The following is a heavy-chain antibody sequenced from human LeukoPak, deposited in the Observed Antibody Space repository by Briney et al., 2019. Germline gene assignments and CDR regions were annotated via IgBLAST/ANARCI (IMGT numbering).Heavy chain of an antibody. CDR1: GFTFSSYA. CDR3: AKDTSGSPYYDFWSGYEDY. CDR2: ISGSGGST. J-gene: IGHJ4*02. Sequence: GGSLRLSCAASGFTFSSYAMSWVRQAPGKGLEWVSAISGSGGSTYYADSVKGRFTISRDNSKNTLYLQMNSLRAEDTAVYYCAKDTSGSPYYDFWSGYEDYWGQGTLVTVSS. V-gene: IGHV3-23*01. D-gene: IGHD3-3*01.